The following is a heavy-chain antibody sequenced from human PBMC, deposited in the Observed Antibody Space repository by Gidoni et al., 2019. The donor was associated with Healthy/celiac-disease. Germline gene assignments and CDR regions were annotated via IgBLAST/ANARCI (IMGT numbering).Heavy chain of an antibody. CDR2: ISSSSSTI. CDR3: ARAYYDILTGQTSDAFDI. V-gene: IGHV3-48*02. J-gene: IGHJ3*02. Sequence: VSYISSSSSTIYYADSVKGRFTISRDNAKNSLSLQMNSLRDEDTAVYYCARAYYDILTGQTSDAFDIWGQGTMVTVSS. D-gene: IGHD3-9*01.